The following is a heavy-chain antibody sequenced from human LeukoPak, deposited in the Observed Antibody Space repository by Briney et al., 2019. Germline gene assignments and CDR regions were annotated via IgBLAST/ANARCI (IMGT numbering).Heavy chain of an antibody. J-gene: IGHJ4*02. CDR2: IWYDGSNK. V-gene: IGHV3-33*01. D-gene: IGHD3-16*01. Sequence: GGSLRLSCAASGFTFGSYGMHWVRQAPGKGLEGVAVIWYDGSNKYYAESVKGRFAMSRDNSKKMVYLQMNGLRAEDTALYYCARDYGGRTPNSIDYWGQGILVTVSS. CDR3: ARDYGGRTPNSIDY. CDR1: GFTFGSYG.